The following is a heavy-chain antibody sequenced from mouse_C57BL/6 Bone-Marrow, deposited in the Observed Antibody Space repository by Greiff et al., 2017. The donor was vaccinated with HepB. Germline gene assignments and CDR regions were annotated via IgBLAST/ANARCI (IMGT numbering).Heavy chain of an antibody. CDR3: ARRRGLLYAMDY. CDR2: INPSSGYT. J-gene: IGHJ4*01. V-gene: IGHV1-4*01. CDR1: GYTFTSYT. D-gene: IGHD1-1*01. Sequence: QVHVKQSGAELARPGASVKMSCKASGYTFTSYTMHWVKQRPGQGLEWIGYINPSSGYTKYNQKFKDKATLTADKSSSTAYMQLSSLTSEDSAVYYCARRRGLLYAMDYWGQGTSVTVSS.